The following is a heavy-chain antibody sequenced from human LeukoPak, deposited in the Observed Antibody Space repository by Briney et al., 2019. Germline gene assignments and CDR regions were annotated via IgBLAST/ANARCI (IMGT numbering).Heavy chain of an antibody. J-gene: IGHJ4*02. D-gene: IGHD3/OR15-3a*01. Sequence: GGSLRLSCAASGFPLSDYYMSWIRQAPGKGLEWASYSSSSGSTIYYADSVKGRFAISRDNAKNSLYLQMNSLRAEDTAVYYCARRRDFIDYWGQGTLVTVSS. CDR2: SSSSGSTI. CDR1: GFPLSDYY. V-gene: IGHV3-11*01. CDR3: ARRRDFIDY.